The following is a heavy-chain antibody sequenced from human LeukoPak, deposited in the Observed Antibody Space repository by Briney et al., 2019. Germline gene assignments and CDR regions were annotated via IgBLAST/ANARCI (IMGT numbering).Heavy chain of an antibody. D-gene: IGHD2-2*01. V-gene: IGHV3-30*03. CDR2: ISYEGSKR. Sequence: PGGSLRLSCAASGFTFSSYAMQWVRQAPNKGLEWLAVISYEGSKRYYADSVKGRFTISRDNSKNTLYLQMNSLRAEDTAVYYCARDMRNWFDPWGQGTLVTVSS. J-gene: IGHJ5*02. CDR1: GFTFSSYA. CDR3: ARDMRNWFDP.